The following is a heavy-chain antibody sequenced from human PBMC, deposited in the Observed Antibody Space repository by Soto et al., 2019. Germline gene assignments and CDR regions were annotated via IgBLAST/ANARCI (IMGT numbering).Heavy chain of an antibody. D-gene: IGHD3-3*01. J-gene: IGHJ4*02. CDR1: SGALSSSNW. CDR2: IYHSGST. CDR3: RGATGVGTEG. Sequence: QVQLPESGPGLVKPSGTLSLTCAVASGALSSSNWWSWVRQPPGKGLEWIGAIYHSGSTNYNPSLKRRVTISVDKSKNQFSLKLSSVTAADTAVYYCRGATGVGTEGWGQGTLVTVSS. V-gene: IGHV4-4*02.